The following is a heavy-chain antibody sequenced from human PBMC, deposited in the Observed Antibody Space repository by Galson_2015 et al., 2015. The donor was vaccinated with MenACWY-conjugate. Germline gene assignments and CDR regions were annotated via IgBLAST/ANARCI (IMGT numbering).Heavy chain of an antibody. D-gene: IGHD3-10*01. CDR1: GLTFSNYW. CDR2: IKQDGSEK. Sequence: SLRLSCAASGLTFSNYWMSWVRQAPGKGPEWVANIKQDGSEKYYVDSVKGRFTISRDNAKNSLYLQMNSLRAEDTAMYYCASQTWTGYFDYWGQGILVTVSS. CDR3: ASQTWTGYFDY. J-gene: IGHJ4*02. V-gene: IGHV3-7*03.